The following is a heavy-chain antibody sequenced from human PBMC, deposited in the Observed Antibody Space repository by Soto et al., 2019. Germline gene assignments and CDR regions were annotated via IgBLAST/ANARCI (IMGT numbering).Heavy chain of an antibody. CDR1: GYTFTSYG. V-gene: IGHV1-18*01. J-gene: IGHJ5*02. Sequence: ASVKVSCKASGYTFTSYGISWVRQAPGQGLEWMGWISAYNGNTNYAQKLQGRVTMTTDTSTSKAYMELRSLRSDDTAVYYCARGLTYYDFWSGYYDAGNWVDPWGRG. CDR3: ARGLTYYDFWSGYYDAGNWVDP. D-gene: IGHD3-3*01. CDR2: ISAYNGNT.